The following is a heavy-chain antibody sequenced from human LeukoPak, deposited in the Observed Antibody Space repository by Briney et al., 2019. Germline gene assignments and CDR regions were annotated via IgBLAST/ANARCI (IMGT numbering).Heavy chain of an antibody. D-gene: IGHD1-26*01. J-gene: IGHJ5*02. Sequence: SQTLSLTCAGSGDCISSGGYSWLWIRQPPGKGLEWIGYIYHGGSAYYSPSLKSRANISVDKSKNQFSLKLSSVTAADTAVYYCARYFSGGQFKWFDPWGQGTLVTVSS. V-gene: IGHV4-30-2*01. CDR3: ARYFSGGQFKWFDP. CDR2: IYHGGSA. CDR1: GDCISSGGYS.